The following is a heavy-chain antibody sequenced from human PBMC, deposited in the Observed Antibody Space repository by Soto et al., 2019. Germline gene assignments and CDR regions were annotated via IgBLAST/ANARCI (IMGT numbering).Heavy chain of an antibody. V-gene: IGHV4-30-2*06. CDR2: ISHLENT. CDR1: GASISYGGFS. CDR3: VRGGGYDPFDY. D-gene: IGHD5-12*01. Sequence: PSETLSLTCTVSGASISYGGFSWSWIRQSPGKGLEWIGYISHLENTYFHPSFKSRLTMSIDRSRKQFSLNLSSVTAADRAVYYCVRGGGYDPFDYWGQGVLVTVSS. J-gene: IGHJ4*02.